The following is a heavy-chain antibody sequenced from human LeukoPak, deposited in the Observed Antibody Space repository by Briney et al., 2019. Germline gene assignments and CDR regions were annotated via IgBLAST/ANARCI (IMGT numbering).Heavy chain of an antibody. CDR1: GYTFTGYY. J-gene: IGHJ4*02. CDR3: AREYYYGSGNYYNRIDY. Sequence: ASVKVSCKASGYTFTGYYIHWVRQAPGQGLEWMGWINPDSGGTNYAQNFHGRVTMTRDTSISTAYMAVSRLGSDDTAVYYCAREYYYGSGNYYNRIDYWGQGTLVTVSS. CDR2: INPDSGGT. V-gene: IGHV1-2*02. D-gene: IGHD3-10*01.